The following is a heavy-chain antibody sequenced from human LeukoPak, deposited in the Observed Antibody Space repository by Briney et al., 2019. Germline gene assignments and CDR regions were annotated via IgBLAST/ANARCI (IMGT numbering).Heavy chain of an antibody. D-gene: IGHD5-18*01. J-gene: IGHJ3*02. CDR2: VNPNIGGT. V-gene: IGHV1-2*02. CDR1: GDTFTGYC. CDR3: ARDIRSHTAMINDAFDI. Sequence: ASVTVSCTASGDTFTGYCMHWVRHPPRQGLDWMGWVNPNIGGTKYAQKFQGRVTMTRDTSISTAYMALSRLRSDDTAVYYCARDIRSHTAMINDAFDIWGQGTPVTVSS.